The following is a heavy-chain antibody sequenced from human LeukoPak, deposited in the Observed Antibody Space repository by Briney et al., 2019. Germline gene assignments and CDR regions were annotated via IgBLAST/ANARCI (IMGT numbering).Heavy chain of an antibody. J-gene: IGHJ5*02. CDR2: IHYIRDGP. CDR3: ARCVTGWPNWFAP. CDR1: GFRFSRYA. D-gene: IGHD6-19*01. V-gene: IGHV3-23*01. Sequence: GGSLRLSCVGSGFRFSRYAMSWVRQAPGKGLEWVATIHYIRDGPYYADSVEGRFTISRDDSKNTVYLQMNSLRVEDTAIYYCARCVTGWPNWFAPWGQGTLVTVSS.